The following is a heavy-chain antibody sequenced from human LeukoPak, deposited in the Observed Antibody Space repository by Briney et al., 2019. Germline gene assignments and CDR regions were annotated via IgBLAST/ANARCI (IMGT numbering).Heavy chain of an antibody. CDR1: GFTFSNHW. Sequence: PGGSLRLSCAASGFTFSNHWMHWVRQAPGKGLVWVSRINTDGSRTSYADSVKGRFTISRDNARNTLYLQMNSLRAEDTAVYYCAKDAYGDYGGLVYWGQGTLVTVSS. J-gene: IGHJ4*02. CDR3: AKDAYGDYGGLVY. V-gene: IGHV3-74*01. CDR2: INTDGSRT. D-gene: IGHD4-17*01.